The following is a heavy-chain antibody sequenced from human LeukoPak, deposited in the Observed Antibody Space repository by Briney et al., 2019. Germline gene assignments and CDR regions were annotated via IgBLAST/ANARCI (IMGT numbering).Heavy chain of an antibody. V-gene: IGHV3-23*01. CDR1: AFTFSSYA. D-gene: IGHD6-19*01. Sequence: PGGSLRLSCAASAFTFSSYAMSWVRQAPGKGLEWVSAISGSGASTYCADSVKGRFTISRDNSKNTLYLHMNSLRPDDTAVYYCAKDSSSGYAWGQGTLVTVSS. CDR3: AKDSSSGYA. J-gene: IGHJ5*02. CDR2: ISGSGAST.